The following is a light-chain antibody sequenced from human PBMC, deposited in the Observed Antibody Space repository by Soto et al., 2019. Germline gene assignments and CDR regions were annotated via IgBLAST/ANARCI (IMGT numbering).Light chain of an antibody. CDR2: EVS. CDR3: SSYGDKNNCV. V-gene: IGLV2-8*01. J-gene: IGLJ1*01. Sequence: QSALTQPPSASGSPGQSVTISCTGTGSDVGGYNYVSWYQQHPGKAPKLMIYEVSKRPSGVPDRFSGSKSGNTASLTVSGLQADDEADYYCSSYGDKNNCVFGTGTKVTVL. CDR1: GSDVGGYNY.